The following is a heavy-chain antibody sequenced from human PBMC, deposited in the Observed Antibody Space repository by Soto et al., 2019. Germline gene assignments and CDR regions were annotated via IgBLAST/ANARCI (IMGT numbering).Heavy chain of an antibody. CDR1: GCSISSSSYY. Sequence: SETLSLTCTVSGCSISSSSYYWGWIRQPPGKGLEWIGSIYYSGSTYYNPSLKSRVTISVDTSKNQFSLKLSSVTAADTAVYNCARSMGPPPGYWGQGTLVTVSS. V-gene: IGHV4-39*01. J-gene: IGHJ4*02. CDR2: IYYSGST. CDR3: ARSMGPPPGY. D-gene: IGHD2-21*01.